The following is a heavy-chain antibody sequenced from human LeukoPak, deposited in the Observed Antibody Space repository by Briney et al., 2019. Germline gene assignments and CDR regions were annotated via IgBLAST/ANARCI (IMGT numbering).Heavy chain of an antibody. D-gene: IGHD6-19*01. J-gene: IGHJ4*02. V-gene: IGHV4-34*01. CDR2: INHSGST. CDR3: ARGAVAGTLAFDY. Sequence: SETLSLTCAVYGGSFSGYYWSWIRQPPGKGLEWIGEINHSGSTNYNPSLKSRVTISVDTSKNQFSLKLSSVTAADTAVYYCARGAVAGTLAFDYWGQGTLVTVSS. CDR1: GGSFSGYY.